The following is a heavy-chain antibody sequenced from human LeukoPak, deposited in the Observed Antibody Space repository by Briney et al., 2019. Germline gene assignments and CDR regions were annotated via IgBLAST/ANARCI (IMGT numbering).Heavy chain of an antibody. Sequence: GGSLRLSCAASGFAFSSNWMHWVRQTPGKGLVWVSRINSGGSGTTYADFVEGRFTISRDNAKNMLYLQMNSLRADDTAVYYCATSLGPLAEYWGQGTLVTVSS. D-gene: IGHD7-27*01. CDR2: INSGGSGT. J-gene: IGHJ4*02. CDR1: GFAFSSNW. V-gene: IGHV3-74*01. CDR3: ATSLGPLAEY.